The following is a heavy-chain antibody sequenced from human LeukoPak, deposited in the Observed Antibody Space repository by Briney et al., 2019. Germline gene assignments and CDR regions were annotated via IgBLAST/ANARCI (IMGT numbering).Heavy chain of an antibody. V-gene: IGHV3-48*03. CDR1: GFTFSSYE. D-gene: IGHD4-17*01. CDR3: ARGVYGDFFDY. Sequence: GGSLRLSCAASGFTFSSYEMNWVRQAPGKGLEWVSYISSSGSTIYYADSVKGRFTISRDNAKNSLYLQMNSLRAEDTAVYYCARGVYGDFFDYWGQGTLVTVSP. CDR2: ISSSGSTI. J-gene: IGHJ4*02.